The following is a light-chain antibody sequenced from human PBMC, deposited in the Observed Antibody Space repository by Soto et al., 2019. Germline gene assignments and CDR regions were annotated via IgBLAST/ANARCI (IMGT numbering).Light chain of an antibody. J-gene: IGKJ3*01. CDR2: DTS. CDR3: MQALQAGGFT. Sequence: EVVMRQSPATLSVSPGEGATLSCRASQGIGDTLAWYQHKPGQTPRLLIYDTSPRATGVPTRFSGSGSGTDFTLKISRVEAEDVGVYYCMQALQAGGFTFGPGTKVDIK. CDR1: QGIGDT. V-gene: IGKV3-15*01.